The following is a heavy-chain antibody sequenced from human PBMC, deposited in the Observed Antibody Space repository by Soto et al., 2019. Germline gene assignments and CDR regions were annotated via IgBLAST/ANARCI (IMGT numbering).Heavy chain of an antibody. Sequence: SETLSLTCTVSGGSISSSSYYWGWIRQPPGKGLEWIGSIYYSGSTYYNPSLKSRVTISVDTSKNLFSLKLGSVTAADTAVYYCATTIEMATIAYFDYWGQGTLVTVSS. D-gene: IGHD5-12*01. J-gene: IGHJ4*02. CDR2: IYYSGST. CDR1: GGSISSSSYY. CDR3: ATTIEMATIAYFDY. V-gene: IGHV4-39*01.